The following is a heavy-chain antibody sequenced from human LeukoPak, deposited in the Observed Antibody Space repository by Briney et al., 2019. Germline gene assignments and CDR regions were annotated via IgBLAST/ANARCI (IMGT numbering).Heavy chain of an antibody. V-gene: IGHV3-23*01. CDR2: ISGSGGST. D-gene: IGHD2-2*01. CDR1: GFTFSSYG. CDR3: TLTGDIVVVPAASSGFDY. Sequence: GGSLRLSCAASGFTFSSYGMSWVRQAPGKGLEWASAISGSGGSTYYADSVKGRFTISRDNSKNTLYLQMNSLRAEDTAVYYCTLTGDIVVVPAASSGFDYWGQGTLVTVSS. J-gene: IGHJ4*02.